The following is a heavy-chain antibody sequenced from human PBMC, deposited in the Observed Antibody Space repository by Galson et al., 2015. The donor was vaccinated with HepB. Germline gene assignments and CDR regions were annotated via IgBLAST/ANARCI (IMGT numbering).Heavy chain of an antibody. J-gene: IGHJ4*02. Sequence: SLRLSCAASGFTFGDYAMSWVRQAPGKGLEWVGFIRSKAYGGTTEYAASVKGRFTISRDDSKSIAYLQMNSLKTEDTAVYYCTRVEGDGYAYFDYWGQGTLVTVSS. V-gene: IGHV3-49*04. CDR2: IRSKAYGGTT. D-gene: IGHD5-24*01. CDR3: TRVEGDGYAYFDY. CDR1: GFTFGDYA.